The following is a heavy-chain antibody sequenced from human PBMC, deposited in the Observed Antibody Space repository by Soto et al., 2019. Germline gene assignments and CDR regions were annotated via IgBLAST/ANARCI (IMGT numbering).Heavy chain of an antibody. V-gene: IGHV4-31*03. J-gene: IGHJ4*02. D-gene: IGHD2-2*01. Sequence: TLSITCTVSGGSISSGGYYWSWIRQHPGKGLEWIGYIYYSGSTYYNPSLKSRVTISVDTSKNQFSLKLSSVTAADTAVYYSARSSTGANYFDYWGKGTLVTVSS. CDR3: ARSSTGANYFDY. CDR2: IYYSGST. CDR1: GGSISSGGYY.